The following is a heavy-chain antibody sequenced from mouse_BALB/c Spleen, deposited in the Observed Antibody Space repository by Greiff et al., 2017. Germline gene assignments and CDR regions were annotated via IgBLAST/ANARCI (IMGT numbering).Heavy chain of an antibody. Sequence: EVKVVESGGGLVQPGGSLKLSCAASGFTFSSYTMSWVRQTPEKRLEWVAYISNGGGSTYYPDTVKGRFTISRDNAKNTLYLQMSSLKSEDTAMYYCARQEGYGSYYYYAMDYWGQGTSVTVSS. CDR3: ARQEGYGSYYYYAMDY. D-gene: IGHD2-1*01. CDR2: ISNGGGST. V-gene: IGHV5-12-2*01. J-gene: IGHJ4*01. CDR1: GFTFSSYT.